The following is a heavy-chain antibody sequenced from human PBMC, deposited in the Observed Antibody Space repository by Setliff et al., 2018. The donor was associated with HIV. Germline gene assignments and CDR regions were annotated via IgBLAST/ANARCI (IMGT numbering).Heavy chain of an antibody. J-gene: IGHJ4*02. Sequence: SETLSLTCTVSGGSINSYFWSWIRQPPGKGLEWIAYIYYTGSTNYNPSLKSRVTISLDTSKNQFSLNVNSVTAADTAVYYCARTPSRGGFDYWGQGTLVTVSS. CDR1: GGSINSYF. D-gene: IGHD3-16*01. CDR2: IYYTGST. V-gene: IGHV4-59*01. CDR3: ARTPSRGGFDY.